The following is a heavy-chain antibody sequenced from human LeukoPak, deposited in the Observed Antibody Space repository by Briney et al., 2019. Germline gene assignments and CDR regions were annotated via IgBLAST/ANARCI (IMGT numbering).Heavy chain of an antibody. Sequence: PSETLSLTCTVSGASISSYYWSWIRQPAGKGLEWIGRIYTSGSTNYNPSLKSRVTMSEDTSKNQLSLKLTSVTAADTAVYYCARKFYYGSGYYFDYWGQGILVTVSS. V-gene: IGHV4-4*07. D-gene: IGHD3-10*01. CDR3: ARKFYYGSGYYFDY. J-gene: IGHJ4*02. CDR2: IYTSGST. CDR1: GASISSYY.